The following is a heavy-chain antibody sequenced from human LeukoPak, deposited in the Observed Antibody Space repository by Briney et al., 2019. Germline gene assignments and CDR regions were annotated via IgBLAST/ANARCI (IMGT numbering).Heavy chain of an antibody. CDR1: GFTFSSSA. CDR3: AKDNRAYYGSGSYYIDY. Sequence: GVSLRLSCAASGFTFSSSAMSWVRQAPGKGLEWVSAISGSGGSTYYADSVKGRFTISRDNSKNTLYLQMNSLRAEDTAVYYCAKDNRAYYGSGSYYIDYWGQGTLVTVSS. CDR2: ISGSGGST. J-gene: IGHJ4*02. D-gene: IGHD3-10*01. V-gene: IGHV3-23*01.